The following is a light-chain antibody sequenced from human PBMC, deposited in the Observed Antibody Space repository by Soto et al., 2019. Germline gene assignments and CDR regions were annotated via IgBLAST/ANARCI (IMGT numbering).Light chain of an antibody. Sequence: NFMLTQPHSLSESPGKTVTISCTRSSGSIARNYVQWYQQRPGSAPTTVIYEDNQRPSGVPDRFSGSIDSSSNSASLIISGLKTEDEADYYCQSYDSRYVVFGGGTKVTVL. J-gene: IGLJ2*01. CDR1: SGSIARNY. V-gene: IGLV6-57*04. CDR2: EDN. CDR3: QSYDSRYVV.